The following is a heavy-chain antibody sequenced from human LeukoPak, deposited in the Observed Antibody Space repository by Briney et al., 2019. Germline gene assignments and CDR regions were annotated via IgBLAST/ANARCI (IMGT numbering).Heavy chain of an antibody. Sequence: GGSLRLSCAASGFTFSSYWMHWVRQAPGKGLVWVSRINSDGSSTSYADSVKGRFTISRDNAKNTLYLQMNSLRAEDTAVYYCARAYGGDYYFDYWGQGTLVTVSS. CDR3: ARAYGGDYYFDY. J-gene: IGHJ4*02. CDR1: GFTFSSYW. D-gene: IGHD2-21*02. CDR2: INSDGSST. V-gene: IGHV3-74*01.